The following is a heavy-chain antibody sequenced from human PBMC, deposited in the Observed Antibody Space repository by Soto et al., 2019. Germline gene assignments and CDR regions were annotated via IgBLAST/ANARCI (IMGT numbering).Heavy chain of an antibody. J-gene: IGHJ6*02. D-gene: IGHD2-15*01. CDR1: GYTFPSYG. CDR2: ISAYNGNT. V-gene: IGHV1-18*01. CDR3: TRDDFVSPVGVAAAYGMDV. Sequence: ASVKVSCMGTGYTFPSYGNSWVRQAPGQGVELMGWISAYNGNTNYAQKLQGRVTMTTDTSTTTAYMELRSLRSDDTAVYYCTRDDFVSPVGVAAAYGMDVWGQGTTVTVSS.